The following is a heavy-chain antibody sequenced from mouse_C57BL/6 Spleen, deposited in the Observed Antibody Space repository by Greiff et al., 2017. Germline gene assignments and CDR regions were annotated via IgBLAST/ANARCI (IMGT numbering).Heavy chain of an antibody. J-gene: IGHJ2*01. CDR1: GYSFTDYN. Sequence: VQLQQSGPELVKPGASVKISCKASGYSFTDYNMNWVKQSNGKSLEWIGVINPNYGTTSHNQKFKGKATLTVDQSSSTAYMQLNSLTSEDSAVYYCARQEYYGSSYGFDYWGQGTTLTVSS. V-gene: IGHV1-39*01. D-gene: IGHD1-1*01. CDR3: ARQEYYGSSYGFDY. CDR2: INPNYGTT.